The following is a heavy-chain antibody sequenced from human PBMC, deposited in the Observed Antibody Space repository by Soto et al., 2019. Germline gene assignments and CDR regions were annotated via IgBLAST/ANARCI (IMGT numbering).Heavy chain of an antibody. D-gene: IGHD1-26*01. CDR2: IYYSGSA. CDR3: ARDRGGSYPFDS. Sequence: QVRLQESGPGLVKPSQTLSLTCIVSGGSISSANYYWSWIRQPPGKGLEWIGYIYYSGSAYYNPSLKSRVTISLDTSKNQLSLKLSSVTAADTAMYYCARDRGGSYPFDSWGQGTLVTVSS. CDR1: GGSISSANYY. V-gene: IGHV4-30-4*01. J-gene: IGHJ4*02.